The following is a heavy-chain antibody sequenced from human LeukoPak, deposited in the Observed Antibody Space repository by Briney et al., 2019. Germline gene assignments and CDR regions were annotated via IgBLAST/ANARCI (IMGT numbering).Heavy chain of an antibody. CDR3: ARGDRLGGYYYYYYMDV. Sequence: GGSLRLSCAASGFTFSSYWMSWVRQAPGKGLEWVANIKQDGSEKYYVDSVKGRFTISRDNAKNSLYLQMNSLRAEDTAVYYCARGDRLGGYYYYYYMDVWGKGTTVTISS. V-gene: IGHV3-7*01. J-gene: IGHJ6*03. CDR1: GFTFSSYW. D-gene: IGHD7-27*01. CDR2: IKQDGSEK.